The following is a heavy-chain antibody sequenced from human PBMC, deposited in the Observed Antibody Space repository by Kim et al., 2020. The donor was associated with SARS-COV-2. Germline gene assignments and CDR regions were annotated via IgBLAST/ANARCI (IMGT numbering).Heavy chain of an antibody. J-gene: IGHJ4*02. V-gene: IGHV3-21*01. D-gene: IGHD2-21*02. Sequence: WGSLRLSCAASGFTFSSYSMNWVRQAPGKGLEWVSSISSSSSYIYYADSVKGRFTISRDNAKNSLYLQMNSLRAEDTAVYYCARSPEGGGDSDYWGQGTLVTVSS. CDR1: GFTFSSYS. CDR3: ARSPEGGGDSDY. CDR2: ISSSSSYI.